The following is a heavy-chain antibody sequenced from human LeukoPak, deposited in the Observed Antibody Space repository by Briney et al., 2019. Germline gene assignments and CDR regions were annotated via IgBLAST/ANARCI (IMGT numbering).Heavy chain of an antibody. Sequence: SETLSLTCTVSGGSINNYYWTWIRQPAGKGLEWIGRIYYSGSTNYNPSLKSRVTISVDTSKNPFSLKLSSVTAADTAVYYCARAHTHGATHAFDIWGQGTMVTVSS. D-gene: IGHD1-26*01. CDR2: IYYSGST. V-gene: IGHV4-4*07. J-gene: IGHJ3*02. CDR3: ARAHTHGATHAFDI. CDR1: GGSINNYY.